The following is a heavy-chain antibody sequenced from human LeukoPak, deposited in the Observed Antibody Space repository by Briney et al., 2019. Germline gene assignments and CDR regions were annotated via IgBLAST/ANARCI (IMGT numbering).Heavy chain of an antibody. CDR3: ARSGSYFHDFDY. CDR1: GGSISSSSYY. Sequence: SETLSLTCSVSGGSISSSSYYWGWIRQPPGKGLEWIGSIYYRGSTYYNPSLKSRVTISVDTTKNQFSLKLSSVTAADTAVHYCARSGSYFHDFDYWGQGTLVTVSS. V-gene: IGHV4-39*01. CDR2: IYYRGST. D-gene: IGHD1-26*01. J-gene: IGHJ4*02.